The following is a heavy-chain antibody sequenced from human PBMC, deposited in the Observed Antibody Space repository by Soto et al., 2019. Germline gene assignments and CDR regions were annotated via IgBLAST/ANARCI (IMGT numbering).Heavy chain of an antibody. J-gene: IGHJ5*02. CDR3: ARDSSARVTTGIDGWFDP. D-gene: IGHD4-17*01. CDR2: INAGNGNT. V-gene: IGHV1-3*01. Sequence: QVQLVQSGAEVKKPGASVKVSCKASGYTFTSYAMHWVRQAPGQRLEWMGWINAGNGNTKYAQKFQGRVTITRNTSASTAYMELSSLRSEDTAVYYCARDSSARVTTGIDGWFDPWGQGTLVTVSS. CDR1: GYTFTSYA.